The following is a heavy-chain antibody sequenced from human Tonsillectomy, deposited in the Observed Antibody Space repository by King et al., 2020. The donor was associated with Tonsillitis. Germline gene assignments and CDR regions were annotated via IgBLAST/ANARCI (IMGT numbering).Heavy chain of an antibody. CDR1: GFSLNIAGVG. V-gene: IGHV2-5*02. CDR2: ISWDGAK. CDR3: AHGWERPMAFSY. J-gene: IGHJ4*02. D-gene: IGHD1-26*01. Sequence: TLKESGPTLVKPTQTLTLTCTFSGFSLNIAGVGVGWIRQPPGKALEWLAFISWDGAKRYSPSLKNRLTITKDTSKSQVVLTITNMDPVDTGTYFCAHGWERPMAFSYWGQGTLVTVSS.